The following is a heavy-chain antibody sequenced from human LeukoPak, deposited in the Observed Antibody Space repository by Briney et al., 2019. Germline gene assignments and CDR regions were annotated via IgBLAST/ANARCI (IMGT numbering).Heavy chain of an antibody. CDR2: IYYSGGT. J-gene: IGHJ4*02. V-gene: IGHV4-59*01. CDR3: ARAPGYTSSWSSYHFDY. Sequence: PSETLSLTCTLSGGSISIYYWSWIRHPPGKGLEWIGYIYYSGGTNYNRSLKSRVTISVDTSRNQFSLKLSSVTAADTAVYYCARAPGYTSSWSSYHFDYWGQGTLVTVSS. D-gene: IGHD6-13*01. CDR1: GGSISIYY.